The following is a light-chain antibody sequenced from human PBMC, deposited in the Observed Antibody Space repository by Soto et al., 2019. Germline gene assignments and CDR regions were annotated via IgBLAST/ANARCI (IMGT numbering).Light chain of an antibody. CDR3: HQYYTWPRT. V-gene: IGKV3-15*01. Sequence: DIVMTQSPDSLSASPAGRTAPSCSATHTVTTDLAWYQQKPGQAPRLVIHGASTRATDFPARFSGSGSGTEFTLTISSLQSEDIAVYYCHQYYTWPRTFGQGTKVDIK. CDR1: HTVTTD. CDR2: GAS. J-gene: IGKJ1*01.